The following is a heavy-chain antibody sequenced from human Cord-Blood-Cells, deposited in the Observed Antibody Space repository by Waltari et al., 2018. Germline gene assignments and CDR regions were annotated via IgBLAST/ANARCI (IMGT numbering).Heavy chain of an antibody. J-gene: IGHJ6*02. CDR2: IYTSGST. Sequence: QVQLQESGPGLVKPSQTLSLTCTVSGGSISSGSYYWSWIRQPAGKGLEWIGYIYTSGSTNYTPSLKSRVTISVDTSKNQFSLKLSSVTAADMAVYYCAGVGTTVTTYYYYYGMDVWGQGTTVTVSS. V-gene: IGHV4-61*09. D-gene: IGHD4-17*01. CDR3: AGVGTTVTTYYYYYGMDV. CDR1: GGSISSGSYY.